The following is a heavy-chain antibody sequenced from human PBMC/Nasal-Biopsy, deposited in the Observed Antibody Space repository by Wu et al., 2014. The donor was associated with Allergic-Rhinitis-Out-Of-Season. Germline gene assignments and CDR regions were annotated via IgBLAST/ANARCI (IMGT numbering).Heavy chain of an antibody. CDR1: GGSITSYY. J-gene: IGHJ2*01. CDR2: FYYGGSK. Sequence: TLSLTCTVSGGSITSYYWTWIRQPPGKGLEWIGYFYYGGSKNYNPSLKSRVTISVDTSKNQFSLRLNSVTAADTAVYYCAREGYASASGSYRYFDLWGRGTLVTVSS. V-gene: IGHV4-59*12. CDR3: AREGYASASGSYRYFDL. D-gene: IGHD3-10*01.